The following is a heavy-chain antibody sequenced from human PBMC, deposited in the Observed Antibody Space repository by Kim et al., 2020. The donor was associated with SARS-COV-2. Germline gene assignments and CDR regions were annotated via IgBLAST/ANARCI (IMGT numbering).Heavy chain of an antibody. CDR2: INHSGST. CDR1: GGSFSGYY. CDR3: ARARGPVGRGLPGAREPWSPSRSLGGTRFT. J-gene: IGHJ5*02. D-gene: IGHD1-26*01. V-gene: IGHV4-34*01. Sequence: SETLSLTCAVYGGSFSGYYWSWIRQPPGKGLEWIGEINHSGSTNYNPSLKSRVTISVDTSKNQFSLKLSSVTAADTAVYYCARARGPVGRGLPGAREPWSPSRSLGGTRFTWGQGTLVTVSS.